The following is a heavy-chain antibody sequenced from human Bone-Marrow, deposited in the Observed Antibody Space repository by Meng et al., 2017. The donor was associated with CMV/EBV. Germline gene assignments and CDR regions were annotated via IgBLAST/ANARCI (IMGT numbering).Heavy chain of an antibody. Sequence: SETLSLTCTVSGGSISSGDYYWSWIRQPPGKGLEWIGYIYYSGSTYYNPSLKSRVTISVDTSKNQFSLKLSSVTAADTAVYYCARGSEPDFNYWGQGTLVTVPS. J-gene: IGHJ4*02. CDR3: ARGSEPDFNY. CDR1: GGSISSGDYY. D-gene: IGHD1-14*01. V-gene: IGHV4-30-4*08. CDR2: IYYSGST.